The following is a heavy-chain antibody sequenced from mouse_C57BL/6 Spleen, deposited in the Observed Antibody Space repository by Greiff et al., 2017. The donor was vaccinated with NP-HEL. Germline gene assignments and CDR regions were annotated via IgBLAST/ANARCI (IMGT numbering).Heavy chain of an antibody. CDR1: GFTFSSYA. Sequence: EVQLVESGEGLVKPGGSLKLSCAASGFTFSSYAMSWVRQTPEKRLEWVAYISSGGDYIYYADTVKGRFTISRDNARNTLYLQMSSLKSEDTAMYYCTRADYYGSSYLAWFAYWGQGTLVTVSA. J-gene: IGHJ3*01. V-gene: IGHV5-9-1*02. D-gene: IGHD1-1*01. CDR3: TRADYYGSSYLAWFAY. CDR2: ISSGGDYI.